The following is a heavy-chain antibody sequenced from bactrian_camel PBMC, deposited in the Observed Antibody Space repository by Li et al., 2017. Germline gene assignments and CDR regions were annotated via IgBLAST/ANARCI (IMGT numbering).Heavy chain of an antibody. Sequence: HVQLVESGGDLVQPGGSLRLSCEASGFAFSSVDMNWVRQAPGKGLEWVSGISESGIGKYYADSVKGRFTISRDNSKRTLWLQMNDLKSEDTARYYCNGRFGTDDTLYDHWGQGTILLSATRGPRSPSP. V-gene: IGHV3S6*01. CDR2: ISESGIGK. D-gene: IGHD4*01. J-gene: IGHJ4*01. CDR1: GFAFSSVD.